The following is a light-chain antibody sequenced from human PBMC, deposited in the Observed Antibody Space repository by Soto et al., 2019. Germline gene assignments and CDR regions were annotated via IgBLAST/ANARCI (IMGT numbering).Light chain of an antibody. Sequence: EIVMTQSPATLSVSPGERATLSCRASQSVISQLAWYHQRPGQAPRLLIYSASTRARGIPARFGGSGSGTEFTLTISTLQSEDFAVYYCQQYKDWPYTFGQGTKLEIK. CDR3: QQYKDWPYT. V-gene: IGKV3-15*01. CDR1: QSVISQ. CDR2: SAS. J-gene: IGKJ2*01.